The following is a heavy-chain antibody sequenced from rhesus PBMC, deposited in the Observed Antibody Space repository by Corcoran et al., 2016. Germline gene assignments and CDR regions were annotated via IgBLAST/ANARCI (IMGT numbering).Heavy chain of an antibody. CDR3: ASPFERGRFEV. D-gene: IGHD3-34*01. V-gene: IGHV4S9*01. Sequence: QVRLQESGPGLVKSSETLSLTCAVSGVSMSESSFWTWIRQPPGEGLEWIGNIYAQSLNTSIRSLKSRVTNSKTTSNNRFFLKVTAVTAADTAVYYCASPFERGRFEVWGAGILVTVSS. CDR1: GVSMSESSF. J-gene: IGHJ5-1*01. CDR2: IYAQSLNT.